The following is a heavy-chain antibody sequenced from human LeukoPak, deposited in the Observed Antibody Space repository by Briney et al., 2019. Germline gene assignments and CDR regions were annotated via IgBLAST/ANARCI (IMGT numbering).Heavy chain of an antibody. CDR3: ARVGSGYSSSWYPKTVDY. Sequence: GGSLRLSCAASGVTFSRYSMNWVGQAPGKGVEGGSYISSSSSTIYYADSVKGRFTISRDNAKNSLYLQMNSLRAEDTAVYYCARVGSGYSSSWYPKTVDYWGQGTLVTVSS. CDR2: ISSSSSTI. D-gene: IGHD6-13*01. V-gene: IGHV3-48*01. J-gene: IGHJ4*02. CDR1: GVTFSRYS.